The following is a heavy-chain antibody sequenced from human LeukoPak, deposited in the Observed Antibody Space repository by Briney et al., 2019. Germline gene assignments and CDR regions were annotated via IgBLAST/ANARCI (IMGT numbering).Heavy chain of an antibody. D-gene: IGHD3-22*01. Sequence: SGGSLRLSCAASGFTFSSYAMSWVRQAPGKGLEWVSGISVSGGSTAYADSVKGRFAISRDNPRNTLHMQMNSLGAEDTALYYCAIMHPYYDGNGYWVQWGQGTLVTVSS. J-gene: IGHJ4*02. V-gene: IGHV3-23*01. CDR1: GFTFSSYA. CDR2: ISVSGGST. CDR3: AIMHPYYDGNGYWVQ.